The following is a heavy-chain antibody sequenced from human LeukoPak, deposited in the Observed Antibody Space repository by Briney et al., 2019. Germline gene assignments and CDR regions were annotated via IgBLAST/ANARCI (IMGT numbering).Heavy chain of an antibody. V-gene: IGHV3-23*01. CDR3: AKIPQQLVLGYFDY. CDR2: NSGSGGST. Sequence: GGSLSLSCAASVFTFSSYAMSWVRQAPGEGLEWVSDNSGSGGSTYYADSVKGRFTISRDNSKNTLYLQMNSLRAEDAAVYYCAKIPQQLVLGYFDYWGQGTLVTVSS. CDR1: VFTFSSYA. J-gene: IGHJ4*02. D-gene: IGHD6-13*01.